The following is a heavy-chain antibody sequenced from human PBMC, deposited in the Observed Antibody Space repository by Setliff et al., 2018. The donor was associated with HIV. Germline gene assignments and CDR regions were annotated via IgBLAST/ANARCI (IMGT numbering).Heavy chain of an antibody. Sequence: PGGSLRLSCAASGFTFSNYAMTWVRQAPGKGLEWVALISFDGSNKYYADSVKGRFTISRDNSKNTLYLQMNSLRAEDTAVYFCAKNDHLYYVDVWGKGTTVTVSS. CDR2: ISFDGSNK. CDR1: GFTFSNYA. V-gene: IGHV3-30*18. J-gene: IGHJ6*03. CDR3: AKNDHLYYVDV.